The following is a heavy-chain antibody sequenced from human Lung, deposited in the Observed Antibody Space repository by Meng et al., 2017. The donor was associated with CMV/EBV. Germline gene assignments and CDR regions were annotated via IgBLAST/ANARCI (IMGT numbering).Heavy chain of an antibody. Sequence: GESLKISCAASGFTFSDYYMSWIRQAPGKGLEWVSYISSSGSTIYYADSVKGRFTISRDNAKNSLYLQMNSLRAEDTAVYYCAREKHLVTHYYYWMDVWGQGTLVTVSS. J-gene: IGHJ6*02. CDR3: AREKHLVTHYYYWMDV. CDR2: ISSSGSTI. D-gene: IGHD6-13*01. V-gene: IGHV3-11*04. CDR1: GFTFSDYY.